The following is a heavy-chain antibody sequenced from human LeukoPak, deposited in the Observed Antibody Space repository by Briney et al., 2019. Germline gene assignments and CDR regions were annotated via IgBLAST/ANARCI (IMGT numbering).Heavy chain of an antibody. V-gene: IGHV3-21*01. CDR1: GYTFSSYS. D-gene: IGHD3-9*01. CDR3: ARDDILTGYSDY. J-gene: IGHJ4*02. Sequence: KTGGSLRLSCAASGYTFSSYSMNWVRQAPGKGLEWVSSISSSSSYIYYADSVKGRFTISRDNAKNSLYLQMNSLRAEDTAVYYCARDDILTGYSDYWGQGTLVTVSS. CDR2: ISSSSSYI.